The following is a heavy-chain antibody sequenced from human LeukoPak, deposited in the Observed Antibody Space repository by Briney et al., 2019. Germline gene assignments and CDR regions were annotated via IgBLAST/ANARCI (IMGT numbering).Heavy chain of an antibody. J-gene: IGHJ4*02. V-gene: IGHV4-34*01. Sequence: SETLSLTCAVYGGSFSGYYWSWIRRPPGKGLEWSGEINHSGSTNYNPSLKSRVTISVDTSKNQFSLKLSSVTAADTAVYYCARGRGYDYWGQGTRVTVSS. CDR2: INHSGST. CDR1: GGSFSGYY. CDR3: ARGRGYDY. D-gene: IGHD5-18*01.